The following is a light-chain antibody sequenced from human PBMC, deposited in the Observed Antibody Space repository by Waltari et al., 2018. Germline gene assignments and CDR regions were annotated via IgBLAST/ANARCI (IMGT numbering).Light chain of an antibody. CDR2: SSN. CDR3: AAWDDSLNGPV. CDR1: SSNLGSTT. V-gene: IGLV1-44*01. J-gene: IGLJ2*01. Sequence: QSVLTQPPSASGTPGQRVTIPCSGSSSNLGSTTVNWYQQLPGTAPKLLIYSSNQRPAGVPDRFSGSKSGTSASLAISGLQSEDEADYYCAAWDDSLNGPVFGGGTKLTVL.